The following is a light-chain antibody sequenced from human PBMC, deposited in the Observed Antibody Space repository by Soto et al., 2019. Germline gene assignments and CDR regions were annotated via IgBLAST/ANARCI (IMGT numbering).Light chain of an antibody. CDR3: QQRFNWQVT. J-gene: IGKJ5*01. CDR2: DAP. CDR1: QSINNY. V-gene: IGKV3-11*01. Sequence: EIVLTQSPVTLSLSPGERATLSCRASQSINNYLAWYQQKPGQAPRLLIYDAPNRATGIPARFSGSGSGTDFTLTISSLEPEDFAVYYCQQRFNWQVTFGQGTRLDIK.